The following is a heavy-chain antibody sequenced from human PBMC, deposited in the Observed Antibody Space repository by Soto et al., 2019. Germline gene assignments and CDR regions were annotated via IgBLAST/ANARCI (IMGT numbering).Heavy chain of an antibody. Sequence: LPETLSLTCAVYGGSFSGYYWSWIRQPPGKGLEWIGEINHRGSTNYNPSVKSRVTISVDTSKNQFSMKLSSVTAADTAVYYCAWGGWFGEYPYYYYYGMDVWGQGTTVTVSS. CDR1: GGSFSGYY. J-gene: IGHJ6*02. CDR2: INHRGST. D-gene: IGHD3-10*01. V-gene: IGHV4-34*01. CDR3: AWGGWFGEYPYYYYYGMDV.